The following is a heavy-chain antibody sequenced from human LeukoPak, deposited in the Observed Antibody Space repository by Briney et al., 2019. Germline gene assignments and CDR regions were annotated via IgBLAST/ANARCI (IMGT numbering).Heavy chain of an antibody. J-gene: IGHJ5*02. D-gene: IGHD4-17*01. Sequence: SETLSLTRTVSGGSISCSSYYWGCIRQPPGKGLGWIGSIYYSGSTYYNPSLKSRVTISVDTSKNQFSLKLSSVTAADTAVYYCARPDDYGLNLFDPWGQGTLVTVSS. CDR1: GGSISCSSYY. CDR2: IYYSGST. V-gene: IGHV4-39*01. CDR3: ARPDDYGLNLFDP.